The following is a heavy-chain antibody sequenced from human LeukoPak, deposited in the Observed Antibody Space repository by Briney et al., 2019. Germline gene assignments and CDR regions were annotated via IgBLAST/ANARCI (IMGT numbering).Heavy chain of an antibody. CDR1: GFTFSSYA. V-gene: IGHV3-30*04. J-gene: IGHJ6*03. D-gene: IGHD3-3*01. Sequence: GRSLRLSCAASGFTFSSYAMHWVRQAPGKGLEWVAVISYDGSNKYYADSVKGRFTISRDNSKNTLYLQMNSLRAEDTAVYYCARTAYDFWSGYYYYYYYYMDVWGKGTTVTVSS. CDR2: ISYDGSNK. CDR3: ARTAYDFWSGYYYYYYYYMDV.